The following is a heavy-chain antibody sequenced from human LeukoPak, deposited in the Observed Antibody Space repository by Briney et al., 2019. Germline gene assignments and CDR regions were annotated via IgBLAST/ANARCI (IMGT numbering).Heavy chain of an antibody. Sequence: PGGSLRLSCAASGFTFSSYWMSWARQAPGKGLEWVSYISSFTRTINYTDSVKGRFTISRDNAKNSLYLQMNSLRAEDTAVYYCARDQGGVGYWGQGTLVTVSS. CDR3: ARDQGGVGY. V-gene: IGHV3-48*01. CDR1: GFTFSSYW. J-gene: IGHJ4*02. CDR2: ISSFTRTI. D-gene: IGHD3-16*01.